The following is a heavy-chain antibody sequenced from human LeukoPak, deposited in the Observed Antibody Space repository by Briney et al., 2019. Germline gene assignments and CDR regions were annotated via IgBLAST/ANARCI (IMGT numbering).Heavy chain of an antibody. CDR1: GFTVSSTY. CDR3: ASRYEGASYYYYGMDV. J-gene: IGHJ6*02. V-gene: IGHV3-66*01. Sequence: GGSLRLSCAGSGFTVSSTYMSWVRQAPGKGLEWVSVIYGGTSTYYADSVKGGFTISRDDSKNTLYLQMSSLRAEDTAVYYCASRYEGASYYYYGMDVWGQGTTVTVSS. CDR2: IYGGTST. D-gene: IGHD1-14*01.